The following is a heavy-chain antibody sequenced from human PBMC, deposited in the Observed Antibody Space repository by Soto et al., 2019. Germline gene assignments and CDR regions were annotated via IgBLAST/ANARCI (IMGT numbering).Heavy chain of an antibody. CDR1: GFTFGDYY. Sequence: GGSLRLPCAASGFTFGDYYMSWIRQAPGKGLEWVSYISSSGSSTYYVDSVRGRFTISRDNAKNSLYLQMDSLGAEDTAVDYCASAAAARHAAWYWGQGTLVTVSS. D-gene: IGHD6-6*01. CDR3: ASAAAARHAAWY. V-gene: IGHV3-11*01. CDR2: ISSSGSST. J-gene: IGHJ4*02.